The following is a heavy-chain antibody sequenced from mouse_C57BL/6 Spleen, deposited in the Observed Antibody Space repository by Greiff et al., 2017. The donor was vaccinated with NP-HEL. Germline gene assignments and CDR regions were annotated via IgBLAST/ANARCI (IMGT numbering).Heavy chain of an antibody. CDR2: IRSKSNNYAT. Sequence: EVNLVESGGGLVQPKGSLKLSCAASGFSFNTYAMNWVRQAPGKGLEWVARIRSKSNNYATYYADSVKDRFTISRDDSESMLYLQMNNLKTEDTAMYYCVRQGGGNPSGFAYWGQGTLVTVSA. CDR1: GFSFNTYA. J-gene: IGHJ3*01. CDR3: VRQGGGNPSGFAY. D-gene: IGHD2-1*01. V-gene: IGHV10-1*01.